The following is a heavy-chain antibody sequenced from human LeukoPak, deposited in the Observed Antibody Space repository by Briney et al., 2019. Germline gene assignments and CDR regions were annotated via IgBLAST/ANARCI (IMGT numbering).Heavy chain of an antibody. V-gene: IGHV1-69*13. CDR3: ARDHGGSSGPEFDP. J-gene: IGHJ5*02. CDR2: IIPIFGTA. Sequence: ASVKVSCKASGGTFSSYAISWVRQAPGQGLEWMGGIIPIFGTANYAQKFQGRVTITADESTSTAYMELSSLRSEDTAVYYCARDHGGSSGPEFDPWGQGTLVTVSS. D-gene: IGHD6-19*01. CDR1: GGTFSSYA.